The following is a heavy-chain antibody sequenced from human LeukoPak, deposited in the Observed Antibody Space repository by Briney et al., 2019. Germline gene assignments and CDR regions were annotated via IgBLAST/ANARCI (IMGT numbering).Heavy chain of an antibody. CDR2: ISSSSTI. CDR1: GFTFSSYS. Sequence: QPGGSLRLSCAASGFTFSSYSMNWVRQAPGKGLEWVSYISSSSTIYYADSVKGRLTISRDNAKNSLYLQMNSLRAEDTAVYYCATHSSSRDDYWGQGTLVTVSS. D-gene: IGHD6-6*01. V-gene: IGHV3-48*04. CDR3: ATHSSSRDDY. J-gene: IGHJ4*02.